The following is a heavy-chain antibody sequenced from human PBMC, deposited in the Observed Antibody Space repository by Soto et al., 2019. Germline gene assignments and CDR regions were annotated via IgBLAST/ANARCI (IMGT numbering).Heavy chain of an antibody. V-gene: IGHV1-69*08. Sequence: QVQLVQSGAEVKKPGSSVKVSCKASGGTFSSYTISWVRQAPGQGLEWMGRIIPILGIANYVQNFQGRATITADKSTSTAYMELSSLRSADTAVYYCAREDSSWYGANWFDPWGQGTLVTVSS. CDR1: GGTFSSYT. CDR2: IIPILGIA. D-gene: IGHD6-13*01. J-gene: IGHJ5*02. CDR3: AREDSSWYGANWFDP.